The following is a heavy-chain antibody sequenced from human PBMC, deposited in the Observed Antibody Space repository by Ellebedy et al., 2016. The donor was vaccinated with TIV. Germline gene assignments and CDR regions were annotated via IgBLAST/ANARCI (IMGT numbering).Heavy chain of an antibody. D-gene: IGHD2-2*01. CDR2: FYSGGST. V-gene: IGHV4-39*01. J-gene: IGHJ5*02. CDR3: ARRGLLVPAA. Sequence: GSLRLSXTVSGDSVNSGVYYWPWIRQSPGKGLEWIGSFYSGGSTYYNPSLKSRVTVSMDTSKNQFSLMMTSVTAADTAIYYCARRGLLVPAAWGQGILVTVSS. CDR1: GDSVNSGVYY.